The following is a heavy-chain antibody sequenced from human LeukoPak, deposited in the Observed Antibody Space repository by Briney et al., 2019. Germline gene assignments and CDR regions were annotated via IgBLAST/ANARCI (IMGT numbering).Heavy chain of an antibody. D-gene: IGHD2-21*02. J-gene: IGHJ4*02. CDR1: GYTFTGYY. CDR3: ARVPRRYCGGDCYSDY. Sequence: ASVKVSCKASGYTFTGYYMHWVRQAPGQGLEWMGWINPNSGDTNYAQKFQGRVTMTRDTSISTAYMELSRPRYDDTAVYFCARVPRRYCGGDCYSDYWGQGTLVTVSS. V-gene: IGHV1-2*02. CDR2: INPNSGDT.